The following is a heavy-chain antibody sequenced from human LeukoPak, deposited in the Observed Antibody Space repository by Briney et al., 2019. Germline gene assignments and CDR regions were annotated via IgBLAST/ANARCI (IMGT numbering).Heavy chain of an antibody. Sequence: GGSLRLSCAASGFAFSDYYMSWIRQAPGKGPQWVSYIAGSGSHTNYADSVKGRFTISRDNAKNSLYLQMNSLRAEDTAVYYCARELLYHYYEYWGQGTLVTVSA. CDR3: ARELLYHYYEY. J-gene: IGHJ4*02. CDR2: IAGSGSHT. D-gene: IGHD2-2*01. V-gene: IGHV3-11*05. CDR1: GFAFSDYY.